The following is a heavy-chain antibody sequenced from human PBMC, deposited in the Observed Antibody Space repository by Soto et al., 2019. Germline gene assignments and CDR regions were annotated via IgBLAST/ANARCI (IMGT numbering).Heavy chain of an antibody. CDR1: GGSISSSNW. CDR3: ATLPPRVVASLLPTPT. J-gene: IGHJ5*01. Sequence: VQLRQSGPGLVKPSGTLSLTCAVSGGSISSSNWWTWVRQAPGKGLEWIGEIYHSGNTYYNPSLVGRVTIPVDKANNQFSLQLNSVTAADTAVYYCATLPPRVVASLLPTPTWGHGTLVTVSS. D-gene: IGHD1-26*01. V-gene: IGHV4-4*02. CDR2: IYHSGNT.